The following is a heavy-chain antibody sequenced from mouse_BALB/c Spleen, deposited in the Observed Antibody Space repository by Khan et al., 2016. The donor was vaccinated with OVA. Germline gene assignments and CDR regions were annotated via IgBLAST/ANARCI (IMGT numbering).Heavy chain of an antibody. V-gene: IGHV1S137*01. CDR3: ARGGGGNRFAY. J-gene: IGHJ3*01. CDR2: ISTYYGDV. CDR1: GYTFTDFT. Sequence: QVQLKESGAELVRPGVSVKISCKGSGYTFTDFTMHWVKQSHAKSLEWIGVISTYYGDVTYNQKFKGKATMTVDKSSSTAYLELARLTSEDSAIDYWARGGGGNRFAYWGQGTLVTVSA.